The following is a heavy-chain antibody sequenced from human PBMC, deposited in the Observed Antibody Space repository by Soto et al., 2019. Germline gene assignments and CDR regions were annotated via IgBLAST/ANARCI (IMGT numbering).Heavy chain of an antibody. D-gene: IGHD5-18*01. CDR2: IIPISVTS. V-gene: IGHV1-69*06. Sequence: QVHLVQSGAEAKTPGSSVKVSCKASGGSFSNYALNWVRQAPGQGLEWMGEIIPISVTSSYAQKFQGRVTITADTSASTAYLELSSLRSEDSAVYYCARVIRGYSFGPYDYWGQGTLVTVSS. J-gene: IGHJ4*02. CDR1: GGSFSNYA. CDR3: ARVIRGYSFGPYDY.